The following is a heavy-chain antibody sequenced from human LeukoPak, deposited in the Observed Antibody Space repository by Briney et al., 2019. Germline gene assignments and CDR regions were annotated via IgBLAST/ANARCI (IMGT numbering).Heavy chain of an antibody. J-gene: IGHJ4*02. Sequence: GGSLRLSCAASGFTVSNNYMSWVRQAPGKGLEWVSLIYSGGSTSYADSVKGRFTISRDNSKNTLYLQMNSLRAEDSAVYYCARILHVSGWSIDYWGQGALVTVSS. CDR3: ARILHVSGWSIDY. CDR1: GFTVSNNY. V-gene: IGHV3-66*01. D-gene: IGHD6-19*01. CDR2: IYSGGST.